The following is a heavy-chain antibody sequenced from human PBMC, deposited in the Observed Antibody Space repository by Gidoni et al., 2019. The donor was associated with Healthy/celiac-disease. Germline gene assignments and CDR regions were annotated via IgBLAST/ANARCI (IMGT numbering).Heavy chain of an antibody. CDR3: ARAPPGYYYDSSGYPPIDY. J-gene: IGHJ4*02. V-gene: IGHV3-74*01. D-gene: IGHD3-22*01. CDR1: GFPFSSYW. CDR2: INSDGSST. Sequence: EVQLVETAGGLVQPGGSLRRSCAASGFPFSSYWMQWVRHAPGKGLVWVSRINSDGSSTSYADSVKGRFTISRDNANNTLYLQMNSLRAEDTAVYYCARAPPGYYYDSSGYPPIDYWGQGTLVTVSS.